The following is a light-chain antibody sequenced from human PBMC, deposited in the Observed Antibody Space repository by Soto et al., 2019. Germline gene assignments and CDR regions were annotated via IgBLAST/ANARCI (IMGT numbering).Light chain of an antibody. Sequence: EIGLTQSPGTLSLSPGERATLSCRASQSVSSSYLAWFQQKPGQAPRLLIYGASSRATGIPDRFSGSGSGTDFTLTIRTLEPEDFAVYYCQQCATSPWTFGQGTKMEI. CDR3: QQCATSPWT. CDR2: GAS. CDR1: QSVSSSY. J-gene: IGKJ1*01. V-gene: IGKV3-20*01.